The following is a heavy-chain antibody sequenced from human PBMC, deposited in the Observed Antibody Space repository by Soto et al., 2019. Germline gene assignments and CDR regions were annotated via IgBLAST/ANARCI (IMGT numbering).Heavy chain of an antibody. CDR1: GFSFSRYA. D-gene: IGHD3-10*01. CDR3: ARSRSGAVADSFDF. Sequence: QVQVVESGGGMVEPGRSLRLSCAASGFSFSRYAIHWVRQAPGKGLEWVAVISKDGSHKYYLESVKGRFTISRDNSKNILSLYMNSLTNEDTAVYYCARSRSGAVADSFDFWGQGTLVTVSS. J-gene: IGHJ4*02. CDR2: ISKDGSHK. V-gene: IGHV3-30*04.